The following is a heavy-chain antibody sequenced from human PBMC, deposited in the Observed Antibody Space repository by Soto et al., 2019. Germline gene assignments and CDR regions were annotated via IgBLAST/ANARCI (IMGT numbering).Heavy chain of an antibody. CDR3: ARMATSGTLNWFDP. V-gene: IGHV1-2*02. J-gene: IGHJ5*02. CDR1: GYSLSGYY. Sequence: GASVKVSCKASGYSLSGYYLHWVRQAPGQGPEWMGWINPNSGGTKYVQKFQGRVTMTRDTSISTVYLELSRLRSDDTAVYYCARMATSGTLNWFDPWGQGTLVTVSS. CDR2: INPNSGGT.